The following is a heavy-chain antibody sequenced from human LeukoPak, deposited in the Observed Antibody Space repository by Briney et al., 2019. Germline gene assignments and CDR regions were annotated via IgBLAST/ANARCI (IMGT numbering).Heavy chain of an antibody. Sequence: PGTSLRLSCAASGFTVSSNYMSWVRQAPGKGLEWVSVIYSGGSTYYADSVKGRFTISRDNSKNTLYLQMNSLRAEDTAVYYCAREIFVVGATTGYFDYWGQGTLVTVSS. J-gene: IGHJ4*02. CDR1: GFTVSSNY. CDR3: AREIFVVGATTGYFDY. D-gene: IGHD1-26*01. V-gene: IGHV3-66*01. CDR2: IYSGGST.